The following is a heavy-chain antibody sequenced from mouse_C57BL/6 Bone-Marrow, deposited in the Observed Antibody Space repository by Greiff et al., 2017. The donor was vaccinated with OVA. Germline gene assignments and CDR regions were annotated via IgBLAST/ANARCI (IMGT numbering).Heavy chain of an antibody. Sequence: QVQLKESGAELVRPGTSVKVSCKASGYAFTNYLIEWVKQRPGQGLEWIGVINPGSGGTNYNEKFKGKATLTADKSSSTASMQLSSLTSEDSAVYFCARRGDYYGSSYDYWGQGTTLTVSS. CDR3: ARRGDYYGSSYDY. J-gene: IGHJ2*01. D-gene: IGHD1-1*01. CDR2: INPGSGGT. CDR1: GYAFTNYL. V-gene: IGHV1-54*01.